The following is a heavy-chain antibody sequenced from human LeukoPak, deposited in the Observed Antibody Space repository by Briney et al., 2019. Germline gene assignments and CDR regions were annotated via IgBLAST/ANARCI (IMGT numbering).Heavy chain of an antibody. CDR2: TRNKANSYTT. V-gene: IGHV3-72*01. CDR3: ARVHSSSWYGSYFDD. J-gene: IGHJ4*02. Sequence: GGSLRLSCAASGFTFSDHYMDWVRQAPEKGLEWVGRTRNKANSYTTEYAASVKGRFTISRDASKNLLFLQMNSLKTEDTAVYYCARVHSSSWYGSYFDDWGQGTLVTVSS. D-gene: IGHD6-13*01. CDR1: GFTFSDHY.